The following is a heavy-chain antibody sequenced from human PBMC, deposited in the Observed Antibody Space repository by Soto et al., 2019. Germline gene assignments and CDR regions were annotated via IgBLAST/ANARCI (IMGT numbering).Heavy chain of an antibody. CDR3: AHRYGGNYYRWYFDS. J-gene: IGHJ4*02. CDR2: ISWKDEK. D-gene: IGHD1-26*01. V-gene: IGHV2-5*01. Sequence: QITWKESGPTLVKPTQTLTVTCTFSGFSLSTSGAGVGWIRQSPGKAPEWLALISWKDEKRYNPGLKSRLTITKDPSKNHVVLTMTDLDPVDTATYFCAHRYGGNYYRWYFDSWGQGTLVTVSS. CDR1: GFSLSTSGAG.